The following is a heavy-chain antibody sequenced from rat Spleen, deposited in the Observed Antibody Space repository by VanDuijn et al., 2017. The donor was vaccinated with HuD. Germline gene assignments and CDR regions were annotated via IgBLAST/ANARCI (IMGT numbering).Heavy chain of an antibody. Sequence: EVQLQESGPGLVKPSQSLSLTCSVTGYSITSNYWGWIRKFPGNKMEWMGYINYSGSTGYNPSLKSRISITRDTSKNQFFLQLNSVTTEDTATYYCARTMYTTDYYYVPFAYWGQGTLVTVSS. D-gene: IGHD1-6*01. CDR3: ARTMYTTDYYYVPFAY. J-gene: IGHJ3*01. CDR1: GYSITSNY. CDR2: INYSGST. V-gene: IGHV3-1*01.